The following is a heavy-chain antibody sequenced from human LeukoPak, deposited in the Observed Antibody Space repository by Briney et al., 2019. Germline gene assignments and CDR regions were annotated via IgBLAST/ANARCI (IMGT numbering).Heavy chain of an antibody. CDR1: GFTFSSYE. D-gene: IGHD3-10*01. J-gene: IGHJ5*02. V-gene: IGHV3-7*01. CDR2: IKQDGSEK. CDR3: AREVGGVTMVRGVIILYNWFDP. Sequence: GGSLRLSCAASGFTFSSYEMNWVRQAPGKGLEWVANIKQDGSEKYYVDSVKGRFTISRDNAKNSLYLQMNSLRAEDTAVYYCAREVGGVTMVRGVIILYNWFDPWGQGTLVTVSS.